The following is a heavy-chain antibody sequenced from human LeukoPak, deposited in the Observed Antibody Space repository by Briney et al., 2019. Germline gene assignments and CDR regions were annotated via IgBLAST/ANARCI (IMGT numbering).Heavy chain of an antibody. V-gene: IGHV4-59*01. Sequence: SETLSLACTVSGGSISSYYWSWIRQPPGKGLEWIGYIYYSGSTNYNPSLKSRVTISVDTSKNQFSLKLSSVTAADTAVYYCAKAWGNWFDPWGQGTLVTVSS. J-gene: IGHJ5*02. CDR3: AKAWGNWFDP. D-gene: IGHD7-27*01. CDR2: IYYSGST. CDR1: GGSISSYY.